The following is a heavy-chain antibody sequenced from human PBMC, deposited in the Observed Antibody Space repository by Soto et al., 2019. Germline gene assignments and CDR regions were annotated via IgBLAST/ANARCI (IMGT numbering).Heavy chain of an antibody. CDR3: ARDSGAWDYDFWSGQRRDWFDP. J-gene: IGHJ5*02. CDR1: GYTFTDFG. D-gene: IGHD3-3*01. V-gene: IGHV1-18*01. CDR2: ITANNGDT. Sequence: GASVKVSCKASGYTFTDFGISWVRQAPGQGLEWVGWITANNGDTRYAQKFQDRVTLSTDTSTNTVYMDLTSLTSDDTAVYYCARDSGAWDYDFWSGQRRDWFDPWGQGTLVTVSS.